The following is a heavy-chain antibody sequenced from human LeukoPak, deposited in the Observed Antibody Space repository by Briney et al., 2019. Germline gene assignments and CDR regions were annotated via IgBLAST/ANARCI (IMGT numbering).Heavy chain of an antibody. CDR3: ARGRYDFWSGYYQFYFDY. D-gene: IGHD3-3*01. V-gene: IGHV1-2*04. CDR2: INPNSGGT. J-gene: IGHJ4*02. CDR1: GYTFTGYY. Sequence: GASVKVSCKASGYTFTGYYMHWVRQAPGQGLEWMGWINPNSGGTNYAQKFQGWVTMTRDTSISTAYMELSRLRSDDTAVYYCARGRYDFWSGYYQFYFDYWGQGTLVTVSS.